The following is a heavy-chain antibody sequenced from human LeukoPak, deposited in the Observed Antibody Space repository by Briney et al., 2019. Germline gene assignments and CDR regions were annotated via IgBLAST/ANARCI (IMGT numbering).Heavy chain of an antibody. J-gene: IGHJ4*02. D-gene: IGHD3-10*01. V-gene: IGHV3-30*18. Sequence: PGGSLRLSCAASGFTFSNYGMHWVRQAPGKGLEWVAAISYEDGSNKYYADSVKGRFTISRDNSKYTVYLEMNSLRVEDTAMYYCSKERPEEYYGSGSYFDYWGQGTLVTVSS. CDR2: ISYEDGSNK. CDR1: GFTFSNYG. CDR3: SKERPEEYYGSGSYFDY.